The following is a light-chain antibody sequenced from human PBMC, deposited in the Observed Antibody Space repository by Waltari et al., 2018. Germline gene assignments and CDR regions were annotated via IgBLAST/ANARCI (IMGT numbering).Light chain of an antibody. V-gene: IGLV1-51*01. J-gene: IGLJ3*02. CDR2: DNN. CDR3: GTWDSSLSAGV. CDR1: TSHIGKNS. Sequence: QSVLTQPPSVSAAPGQKVTISCPGSTSHIGKNSLSWYQQVPETAPKLLIYDNNQRPSGIPDRFSGSKSGTSATLGITGLQTGDEADYYCGTWDSSLSAGVFGGGTKVTV.